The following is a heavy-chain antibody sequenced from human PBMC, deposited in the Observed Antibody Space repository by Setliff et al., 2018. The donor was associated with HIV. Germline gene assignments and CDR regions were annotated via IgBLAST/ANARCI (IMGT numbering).Heavy chain of an antibody. CDR1: RDSIRNGAYY. CDR2: IYYSGSA. V-gene: IGHV4-39*07. D-gene: IGHD3-10*01. CDR3: ARGRHGLGLDV. Sequence: PSETLSLTCTVSRDSIRNGAYYWGWIRQPPGKGLEWIGSIYYSGSAYYNPSFKSRVTLSVDTSENQFSLRLSSVTAADTAVYYCARGRHGLGLDVWGQGTLVTVSS. J-gene: IGHJ4*02.